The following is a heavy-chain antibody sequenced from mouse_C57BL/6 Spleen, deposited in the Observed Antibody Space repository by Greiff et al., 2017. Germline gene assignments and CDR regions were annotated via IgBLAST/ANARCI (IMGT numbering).Heavy chain of an antibody. D-gene: IGHD2-4*01. Sequence: VQLQQSGAELVKPGASVKISCKASGYAFSSYWMNWVKQRPGKGLEWIGQIYPGDGDTNYNGKFKGQATLTADKSSSTAYMQLSSLTSEDSAVYFCARDDYDGGCAYWGQGTLVTVSA. J-gene: IGHJ3*01. CDR3: ARDDYDGGCAY. CDR2: IYPGDGDT. V-gene: IGHV1-80*01. CDR1: GYAFSSYW.